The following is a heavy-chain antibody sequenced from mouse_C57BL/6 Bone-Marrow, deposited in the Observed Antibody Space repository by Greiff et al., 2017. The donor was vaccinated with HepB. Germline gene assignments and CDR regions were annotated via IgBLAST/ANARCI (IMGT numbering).Heavy chain of an antibody. CDR1: GFNIKDDY. V-gene: IGHV14-4*01. J-gene: IGHJ2*01. D-gene: IGHD1-2*01. Sequence: VQLQQSGAELVRPGASVKLSCTASGFNIKDDYMHWVKQRPEQGLEWIGWIDPENGDTEYASKFQGKATITADTSSNTAYLQLSSLTSEATAVYYCTTSYYGPHFDYWGQGTTLTVSS. CDR2: IDPENGDT. CDR3: TTSYYGPHFDY.